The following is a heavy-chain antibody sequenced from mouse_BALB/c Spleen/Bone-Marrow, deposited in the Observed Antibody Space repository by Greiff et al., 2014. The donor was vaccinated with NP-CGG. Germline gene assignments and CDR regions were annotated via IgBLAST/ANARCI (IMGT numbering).Heavy chain of an antibody. CDR3: AGEVRQGPWFAY. D-gene: IGHD3-2*01. CDR1: GFTFSSYA. Sequence: EVQVVESGGGLVKPGGSLKLSCAASGFTFSSYAMSWVRQSPEKRLEWVAEISSGGSYTYYPDTVTGRFTISRDNAKHTLYLEMSSLRSEDTAMYYCAGEVRQGPWFAYWGQGTLVTVSA. CDR2: ISSGGSYT. V-gene: IGHV5-9-4*01. J-gene: IGHJ3*01.